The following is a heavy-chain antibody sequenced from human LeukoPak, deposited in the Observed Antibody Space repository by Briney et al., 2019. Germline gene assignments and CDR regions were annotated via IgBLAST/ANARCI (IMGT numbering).Heavy chain of an antibody. CDR3: ARDRGYCSSTSCPNWFDP. V-gene: IGHV1-18*04. D-gene: IGHD2-2*01. CDR1: GYTFTGYY. CDR2: INPNNGNT. Sequence: GASVKVSCKASGYTFTGYYMHWVRQAPGQGLEWMGWINPNNGNTNYAQKLQGRVTMTTDTSTSTAYMELRSLRSDDTAVYYCARDRGYCSSTSCPNWFDPWGQGTLVTVSS. J-gene: IGHJ5*02.